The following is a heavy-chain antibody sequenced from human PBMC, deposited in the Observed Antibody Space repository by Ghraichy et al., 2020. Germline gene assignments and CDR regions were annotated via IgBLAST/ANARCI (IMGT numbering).Heavy chain of an antibody. Sequence: SETLSLTCTVSGGSISSGDYYCSWIRQPPGKGLEWIGYIYYSGSTYYNPSLKSRVTISVDTSKNQFSLKLSSVTAADTAVYYCARDIGWGIFDYWGQGTLVTVSS. CDR1: GGSISSGDYY. CDR3: ARDIGWGIFDY. J-gene: IGHJ4*02. D-gene: IGHD6-13*01. CDR2: IYYSGST. V-gene: IGHV4-30-4*01.